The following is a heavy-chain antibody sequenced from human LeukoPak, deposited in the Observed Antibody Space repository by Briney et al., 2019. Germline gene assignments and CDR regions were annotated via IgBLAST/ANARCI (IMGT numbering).Heavy chain of an antibody. Sequence: PGGSLRLSCAASGFTFSSYGMHWVRQAPGKGLEWVAVISYDGSNKYYADSVKGRFTISRDNSKNTLYLQMNSLRAEDTAVYYCAKSSAGTYYYDSNGHYAWYYFDYWGQGTLVTVSS. CDR2: ISYDGSNK. V-gene: IGHV3-30*18. J-gene: IGHJ4*02. CDR1: GFTFSSYG. CDR3: AKSSAGTYYYDSNGHYAWYYFDY. D-gene: IGHD3-22*01.